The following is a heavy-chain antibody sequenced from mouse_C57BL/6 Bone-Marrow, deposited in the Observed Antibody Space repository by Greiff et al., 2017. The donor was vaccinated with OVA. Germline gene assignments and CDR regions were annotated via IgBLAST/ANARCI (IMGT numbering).Heavy chain of an antibody. J-gene: IGHJ2*01. V-gene: IGHV5-6*01. CDR2: ISSGGSYT. D-gene: IGHD1-1*01. CDR3: ARHRTVVANDY. CDR1: GFTFSSYG. Sequence: EVKLVESGGDLVKPGWSLKLSCAASGFTFSSYGMSWVRQTPDKRLEWVATISSGGSYTYYPDSVKGRFTISRDNAKTTLYLQMSSLKSEDTAMYYCARHRTVVANDYWGQGPTLTVSS.